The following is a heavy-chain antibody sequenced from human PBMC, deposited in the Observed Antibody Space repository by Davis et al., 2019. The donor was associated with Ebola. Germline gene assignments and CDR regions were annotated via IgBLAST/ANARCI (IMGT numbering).Heavy chain of an antibody. CDR3: AKDGGRWLQSLDY. V-gene: IGHV3-30*18. J-gene: IGHJ4*02. CDR2: ISYDGSNK. CDR1: GFTFSSYG. D-gene: IGHD5-24*01. Sequence: GESLKISCAASGFTFSSYGMHWVRQAPGKGLEWVAVISYDGSNKYYADSVKGRFTISRDNSKNTLYLQMNSLRAEDTAVYYCAKDGGRWLQSLDYWGQGTLVTVSS.